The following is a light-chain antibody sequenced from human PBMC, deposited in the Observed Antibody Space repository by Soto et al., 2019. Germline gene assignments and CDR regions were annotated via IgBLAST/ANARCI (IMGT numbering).Light chain of an antibody. CDR2: AAS. CDR3: QQSYMTPYT. CDR1: QSISVH. J-gene: IGKJ2*01. Sequence: DIQMTQSPSSLSASVGDTVTITCRASQSISVHLNWYQQKPGKVPKLLIYAASYLQSGVPSRFSGSGSETDFALTISSLQPEDFATYDCQQSYMTPYTLGQGTKREIK. V-gene: IGKV1-39*01.